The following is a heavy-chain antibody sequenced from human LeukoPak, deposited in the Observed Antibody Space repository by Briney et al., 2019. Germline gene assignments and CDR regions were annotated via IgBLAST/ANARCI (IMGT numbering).Heavy chain of an antibody. CDR2: IKQDGSEK. CDR3: ARDDDYGDYALGAVGFDI. Sequence: GGSLRLSCAASGFTFSSYWMSWVRQAPGKGLEWVANIKQDGSEKYYVDSVKGRFTISRDNAKNSLYLQMNSLRAEDTAVYYCARDDDYGDYALGAVGFDIWGQGTMVTVSS. CDR1: GFTFSSYW. J-gene: IGHJ3*02. V-gene: IGHV3-7*01. D-gene: IGHD4-17*01.